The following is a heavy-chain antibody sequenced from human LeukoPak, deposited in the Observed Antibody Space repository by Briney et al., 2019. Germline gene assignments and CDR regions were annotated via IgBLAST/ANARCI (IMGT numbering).Heavy chain of an antibody. CDR3: ARGTDDPQSGYYPHTPHWYFDL. CDR1: GGSISSGGYY. V-gene: IGHV4-31*03. J-gene: IGHJ2*01. Sequence: PSETLSLTCTVSGGSISSGGYYWNWIRQHPGKGLEWIGYIYYSGSTNYNPSLKSRVTISVDTSKNQFSLKLSSVTAADTAVYYCARGTDDPQSGYYPHTPHWYFDLWGRGTLVTVSS. D-gene: IGHD5-12*01. CDR2: IYYSGST.